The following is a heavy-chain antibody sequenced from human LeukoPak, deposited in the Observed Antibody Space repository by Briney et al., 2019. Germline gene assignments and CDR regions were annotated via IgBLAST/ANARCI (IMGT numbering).Heavy chain of an antibody. CDR3: AREARVTVIDREFDP. V-gene: IGHV1-8*01. CDR2: MDPNSGNT. CDR1: GYAFTNYE. D-gene: IGHD3-22*01. J-gene: IGHJ5*02. Sequence: ASVKVSCKASGYAFTNYEINWVRQAPGQGLEWMGWMDPNSGNTGYAQKFQGRVTMTRNTSISTAYMELSSLRSEDTAIYYCAREARVTVIDREFDPWGQGTLVTVSS.